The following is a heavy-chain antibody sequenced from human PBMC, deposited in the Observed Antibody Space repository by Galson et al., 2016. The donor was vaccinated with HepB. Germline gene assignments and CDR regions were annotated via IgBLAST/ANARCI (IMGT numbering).Heavy chain of an antibody. CDR3: ARASPRFDDGFDS. J-gene: IGHJ4*02. CDR2: ITHTGST. D-gene: IGHD3-3*01. V-gene: IGHV4-34*01. CDR1: GGSFSGYY. Sequence: SETLSLTCTVYGGSFSGYYWNWIRQPPGKGLEWIGDITHTGSTNDSPSLSGRVTILVDASKNQFSLKLTSVTAADTAVYYCARASPRFDDGFDSWGQGTLVTVSS.